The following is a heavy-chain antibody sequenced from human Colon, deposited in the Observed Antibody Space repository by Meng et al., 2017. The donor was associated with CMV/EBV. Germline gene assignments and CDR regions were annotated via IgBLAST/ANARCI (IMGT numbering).Heavy chain of an antibody. CDR1: GASITSYD. V-gene: IGHV4-4*07. Sequence: QGRVRGPGPGLLKPPETLSLPCTVSGASITSYDWGWIRQPAGKGLEWIGRVYISGNTNYNPSLKSRVTMSIDTSKNQLSLNIRSVTAADTAVYYCARDSNLSGLAYWGQGTLVTVSS. CDR3: ARDSNLSGLAY. CDR2: VYISGNT. D-gene: IGHD3-10*01. J-gene: IGHJ4*02.